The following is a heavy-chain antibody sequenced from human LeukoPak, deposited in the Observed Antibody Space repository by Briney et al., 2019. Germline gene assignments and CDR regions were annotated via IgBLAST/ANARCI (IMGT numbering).Heavy chain of an antibody. J-gene: IGHJ6*03. CDR1: GGSFSGYY. Sequence: SETLSLTCAVYGGSFSGYYWSWIRQPPGKGLEWIGEINHSGSTNYNPSLKSRVTISVDTSKNQFSLKLSSVTAADTAVYYCARGTISFTENYYYYYMDVWGKGTTVTISS. D-gene: IGHD1-1*01. V-gene: IGHV4-34*01. CDR3: ARGTISFTENYYYYYMDV. CDR2: INHSGST.